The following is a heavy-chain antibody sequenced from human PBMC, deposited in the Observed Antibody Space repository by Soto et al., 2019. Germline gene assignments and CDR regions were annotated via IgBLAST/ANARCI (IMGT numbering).Heavy chain of an antibody. CDR2: IYSGGST. V-gene: IGHV3-66*01. J-gene: IGHJ5*02. CDR1: GFTVSSNY. Sequence: PGGSLRLSCAASGFTVSSNYMSWVRQAPGKGLEWVSVIYSGGSTYYADSVKGRFTISRDNSKNTLYLQMNSLRAEDTAVYYCAREVDIVATNWFDPWGQGTLVTVSS. CDR3: AREVDIVATNWFDP. D-gene: IGHD5-12*01.